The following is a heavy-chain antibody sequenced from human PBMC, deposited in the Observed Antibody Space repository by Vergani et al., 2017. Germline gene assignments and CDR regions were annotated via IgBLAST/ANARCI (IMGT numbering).Heavy chain of an antibody. J-gene: IGHJ4*02. CDR1: EYSFGNYW. CDR2: IYPADSDT. V-gene: IGHV5-51*01. Sequence: EVELVQSGPEMRKPGASLKISRKGSEYSFGNYWIGWVRQMPGKGLEWMGIIYPADSDTRYSPSFQGQVTISADKSISTAFLQWDSLKASDTALYYCARHTTYTDSWGQGTLVTVSS. D-gene: IGHD1-1*01. CDR3: ARHTTYTDS.